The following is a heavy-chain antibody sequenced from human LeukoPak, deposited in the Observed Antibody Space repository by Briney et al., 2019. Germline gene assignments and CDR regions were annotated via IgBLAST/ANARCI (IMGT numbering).Heavy chain of an antibody. D-gene: IGHD3-10*01. V-gene: IGHV4-31*03. J-gene: IGHJ4*02. CDR3: ARALYYYGSGSQEMYYFDY. CDR1: GGSISSGGYY. Sequence: SETLSLTCTVSGGSISSGGYYWSWIRQHPGKGLEWIGYIYYSGSTYYNPSLKSRVTISVDTSKNQFSLKLSSVTAADTAVYYCARALYYYGSGSQEMYYFDYWGQGTLVTVSS. CDR2: IYYSGST.